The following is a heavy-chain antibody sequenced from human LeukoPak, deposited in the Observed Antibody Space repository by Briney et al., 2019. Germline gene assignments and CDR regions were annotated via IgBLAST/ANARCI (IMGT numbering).Heavy chain of an antibody. Sequence: GGSLRLSCAASGFTVSSNYMSWVRQAPGKGLEWVSVIYSGGSTYYADSVKGRFTIPRDNSKNTLYLQMNSLRAEDTAVYYCARVVSGWLDYWGQGTLVTVSS. CDR1: GFTVSSNY. D-gene: IGHD6-19*01. CDR3: ARVVSGWLDY. J-gene: IGHJ4*02. V-gene: IGHV3-53*01. CDR2: IYSGGST.